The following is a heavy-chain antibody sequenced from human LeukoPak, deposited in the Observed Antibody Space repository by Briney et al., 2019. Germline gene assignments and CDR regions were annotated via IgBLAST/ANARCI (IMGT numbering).Heavy chain of an antibody. CDR3: ARGPSSSWCDY. CDR2: INPNSGGT. Sequence: ASVKVSCKASGYTFTGYYMHWVRQAPGQGLEWMGWINPNSGGTNYAQKFQGRVTMTRDTSTSTVYMELSSLRSEDTAVYYCARGPSSSWCDYWGQGTLVTVSS. CDR1: GYTFTGYY. V-gene: IGHV1-2*02. D-gene: IGHD6-13*01. J-gene: IGHJ4*02.